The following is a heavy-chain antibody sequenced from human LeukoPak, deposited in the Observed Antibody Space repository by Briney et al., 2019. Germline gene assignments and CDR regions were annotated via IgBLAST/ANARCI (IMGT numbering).Heavy chain of an antibody. CDR3: ATHTLGARPYAFDI. V-gene: IGHV1-69*05. D-gene: IGHD1-26*01. CDR1: GGTFSSYA. Sequence: GASVKVSCKASGGTFSSYAISWVRQAPGQGLEWMGRIIPIFGTANYAQKFQGRVTITTDESTSTAYMELSSPRSEDTAVYYCATHTLGARPYAFDIWGQGTMVTVTS. J-gene: IGHJ3*02. CDR2: IIPIFGTA.